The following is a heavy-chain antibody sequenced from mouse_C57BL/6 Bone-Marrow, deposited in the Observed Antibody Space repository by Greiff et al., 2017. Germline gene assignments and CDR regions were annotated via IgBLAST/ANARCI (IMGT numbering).Heavy chain of an antibody. CDR2: MHPNGGSP. CDR1: GYTFTNYW. V-gene: IGHV1-64*01. J-gene: IGHJ4*01. D-gene: IGHD2-4*01. CDR3: ARSHDYDDYTMDF. Sequence: VKLQQPGAELVKPGASVKLSCKASGYTFTNYWMHWVKQRPGQGLEWIGMMHPNGGSPDYNEKFKGEATLSVDKYSRTAYMELSSRTSEDSAVYYCARSHDYDDYTMDFWGQGTSVTDSS.